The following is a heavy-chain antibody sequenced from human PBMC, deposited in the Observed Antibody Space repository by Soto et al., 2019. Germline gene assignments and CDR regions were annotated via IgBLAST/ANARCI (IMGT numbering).Heavy chain of an antibody. CDR1: GYTFTSYY. J-gene: IGHJ6*02. Sequence: QVQLVQSGAEVKKPGASVKVSCKASGYTFTSYYMHWVRQAPGQGLEWMGIINPSGGSTSYAQKFQGRVNMTRDTSTNTVYMELSSLRSEDTAVYYCAREGTTGTTTGYYGMDVWGQGTTVTVSS. D-gene: IGHD1-1*01. V-gene: IGHV1-46*01. CDR2: INPSGGST. CDR3: AREGTTGTTTGYYGMDV.